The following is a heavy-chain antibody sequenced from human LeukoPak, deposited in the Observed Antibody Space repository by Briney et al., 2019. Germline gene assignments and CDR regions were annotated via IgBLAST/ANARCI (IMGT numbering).Heavy chain of an antibody. D-gene: IGHD3-3*01. CDR1: GFTFSGSA. CDR3: TSEVITIFGVVPDY. CDR2: IRSKANSYAT. J-gene: IGHJ4*02. Sequence: PGGSLRLSCAASGFTFSGSAMHWVRQASGKGLEWVGRIRSKANSYATAYAASVKGRFTISRDDSKNTAYLQMNSLKTEDTAVYYCTSEVITIFGVVPDYWGQGTLVTVSS. V-gene: IGHV3-73*01.